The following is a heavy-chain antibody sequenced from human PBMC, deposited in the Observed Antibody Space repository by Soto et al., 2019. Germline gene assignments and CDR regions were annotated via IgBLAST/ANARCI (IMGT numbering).Heavy chain of an antibody. CDR2: ISYDGSNK. J-gene: IGHJ4*02. CDR3: ARDIHNTMDIVVVPAAMHRVIVNDY. CDR1: GFTFSSYA. Sequence: GGSLRLSCAASGFTFSSYAMHWVRQAPGKGLEWVAVISYDGSNKYYADSVKGRFTISRDNSKNTLYLQMNSLRAEDTAVYYCARDIHNTMDIVVVPAAMHRVIVNDYWGQGTLVTVSS. D-gene: IGHD2-2*03. V-gene: IGHV3-30-3*01.